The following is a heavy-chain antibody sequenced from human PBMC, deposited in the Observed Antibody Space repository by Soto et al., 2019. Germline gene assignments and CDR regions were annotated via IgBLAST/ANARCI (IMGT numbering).Heavy chain of an antibody. CDR3: ARELVPAAHNWFDP. CDR2: IYYSGST. V-gene: IGHV4-30-4*01. D-gene: IGHD2-2*01. CDR1: GGSISSGDYY. J-gene: IGHJ5*02. Sequence: SETLSLTCTVSGGSISSGDYYWSWIRQPPGKGLEWIGYIYYSGSTYYNPSLKSRVTISVDTSKNQFSLKLSSVTAADTAVYYCARELVPAAHNWFDPWGQGTLVTVSS.